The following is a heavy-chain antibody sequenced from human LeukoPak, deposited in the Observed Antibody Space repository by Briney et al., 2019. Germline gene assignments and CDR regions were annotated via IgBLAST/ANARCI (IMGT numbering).Heavy chain of an antibody. J-gene: IGHJ3*02. CDR3: ARDSYYDSSGYYLYDAFDI. V-gene: IGHV4-4*07. D-gene: IGHD3-22*01. CDR1: GGSISSYY. Sequence: SETLSLTCTVSGGSISSYYWSWIRQPAGKRLEWIGRIYTSGSTNYNPSLKSRVTMSVDTSKNQFSLKLSSVTAADTAVYYCARDSYYDSSGYYLYDAFDIWGQGTMDTVSS. CDR2: IYTSGST.